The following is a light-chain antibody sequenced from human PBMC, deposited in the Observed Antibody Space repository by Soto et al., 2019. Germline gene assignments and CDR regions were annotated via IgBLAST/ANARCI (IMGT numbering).Light chain of an antibody. V-gene: IGKV3-20*01. CDR1: QSVSSY. J-gene: IGKJ4*01. CDR3: QQYGSSPLT. Sequence: EIVLTQPPATLSLSPGERATLSCRASQSVSSYLAWYQQKPGQAGRVLIDGASGRATGIPDRFSGSGSATDFTLTISRLEPEDFAVYYCQQYGSSPLTFGGGTKVDI. CDR2: GAS.